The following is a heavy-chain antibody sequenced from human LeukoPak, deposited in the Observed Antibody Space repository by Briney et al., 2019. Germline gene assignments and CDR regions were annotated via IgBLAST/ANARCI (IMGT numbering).Heavy chain of an antibody. Sequence: GGSLRLSCAASGFTFSSSAMSWVRQAPGKGLYWVSAISGRGTGTYYADSVKGRFTISRGNSKNTLYLQMNSLRAEDTAVYYCAKEGGTGTRFDYWGQGTLVTVSS. D-gene: IGHD1-7*01. CDR1: GFTFSSSA. J-gene: IGHJ4*02. CDR3: AKEGGTGTRFDY. V-gene: IGHV3-23*01. CDR2: ISGRGTGT.